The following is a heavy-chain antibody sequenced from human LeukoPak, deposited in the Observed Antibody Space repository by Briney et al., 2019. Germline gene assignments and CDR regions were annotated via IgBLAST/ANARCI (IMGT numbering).Heavy chain of an antibody. V-gene: IGHV1-46*01. D-gene: IGHD3-3*01. CDR1: GYTFTSYY. J-gene: IGHJ6*03. Sequence: GASVKVSCKASGYTFTSYYMHWVRQAPGQGLEWMGIINPSGGSTSYAQKFQGRVTVTRDTSISTAYMDLSRLRSDDTAVYYCARGFPHYDFWSGYYTYYYYMDVWGKGTTVTVSS. CDR2: INPSGGST. CDR3: ARGFPHYDFWSGYYTYYYYMDV.